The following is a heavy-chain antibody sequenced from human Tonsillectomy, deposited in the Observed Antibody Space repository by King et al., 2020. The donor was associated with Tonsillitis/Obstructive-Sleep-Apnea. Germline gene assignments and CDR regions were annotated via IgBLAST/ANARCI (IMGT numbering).Heavy chain of an antibody. V-gene: IGHV1-46*01. CDR3: ARDWQQLRLDY. J-gene: IGHJ4*02. Sequence: QLVQSGAEVKNPGASVKVSCKASGYTFTTYCIHWVRQAPGQGLEWMGIINPSGAITSYAQNFQGRVTMTRDTSTSTVYMELSSLRSEDTAVYYCARDWQQLRLDYWGQGTLITVSS. CDR2: INPSGAIT. CDR1: GYTFTTYC. D-gene: IGHD6-13*01.